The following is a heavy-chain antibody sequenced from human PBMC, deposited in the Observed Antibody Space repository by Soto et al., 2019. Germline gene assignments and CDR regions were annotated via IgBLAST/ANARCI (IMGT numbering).Heavy chain of an antibody. J-gene: IGHJ4*02. CDR2: INAGNGNT. CDR3: ARGSGYYYWDDF. CDR1: GYTFTSYA. Sequence: ASVKVSCKASGYTFTSYAMHWVRQAPGQRLEWMGWINAGNGNTKYSQKFQGRVTITRDTSASTAYMELSSLRSEDTAVYYCARGSGYYYWDDFWGQGTLVTVSS. D-gene: IGHD3-22*01. V-gene: IGHV1-3*01.